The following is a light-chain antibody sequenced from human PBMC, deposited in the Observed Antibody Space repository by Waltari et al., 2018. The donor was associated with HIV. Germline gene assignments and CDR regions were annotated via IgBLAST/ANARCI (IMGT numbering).Light chain of an antibody. CDR1: ISNIGKNY. Sequence: QSVLTQPPSVSAAPGQKVTISCSGTISNIGKNYVSWYQQLPGTAPKLLIYDQNKRPSEIPDRFSGSKSGTSATLGITGLQAGDEADYFCGTWDSSLSAVVFGGGTLLTVL. CDR3: GTWDSSLSAVV. J-gene: IGLJ2*01. CDR2: DQN. V-gene: IGLV1-51*01.